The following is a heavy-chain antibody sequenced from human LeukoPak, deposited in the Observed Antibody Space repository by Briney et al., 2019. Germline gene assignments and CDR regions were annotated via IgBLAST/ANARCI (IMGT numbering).Heavy chain of an antibody. J-gene: IGHJ5*02. CDR1: GGSISGGSYY. D-gene: IGHD6-13*01. V-gene: IGHV4-61*02. Sequence: SQTLSLTCSVSGGSISGGSYYWSLLRPPAGKGLEWVGRIYSSGSTNYKPSLKGRDTMSVDTSKNQFSLKMSSVIAADAAVYYCARGSIAASGAKWFDPWGQGTLVTVSS. CDR2: IYSSGST. CDR3: ARGSIAASGAKWFDP.